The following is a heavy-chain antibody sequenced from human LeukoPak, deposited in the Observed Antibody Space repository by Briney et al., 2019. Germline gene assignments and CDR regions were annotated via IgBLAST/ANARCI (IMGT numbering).Heavy chain of an antibody. J-gene: IGHJ4*02. Sequence: PGGSLRLSCAASGFTFSSYWMSWVRQAPGKGLEWVANIKQDGSEKYYVDSVKGRFTISRDNAKNSLYLQMNSLRAEDTAVYYCARARNYGSGSYFDYWGQGTLVTVSS. D-gene: IGHD3-10*01. CDR3: ARARNYGSGSYFDY. CDR2: IKQDGSEK. CDR1: GFTFSSYW. V-gene: IGHV3-7*01.